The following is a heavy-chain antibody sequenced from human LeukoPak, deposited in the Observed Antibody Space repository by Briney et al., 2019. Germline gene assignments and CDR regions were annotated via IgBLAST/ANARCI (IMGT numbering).Heavy chain of an antibody. Sequence: PSETLSLTCAVYGGSFSGYYWSWIRQPPGKGLEWIGEINHSGSTNYNPSLKSRVTISVDTSKNQCSLKLSSVSAADTAVYYCARGPVPSGYFFDYWGQGTLFTVSS. J-gene: IGHJ4*02. V-gene: IGHV4-34*01. CDR1: GGSFSGYY. D-gene: IGHD3-22*01. CDR3: ARGPVPSGYFFDY. CDR2: INHSGST.